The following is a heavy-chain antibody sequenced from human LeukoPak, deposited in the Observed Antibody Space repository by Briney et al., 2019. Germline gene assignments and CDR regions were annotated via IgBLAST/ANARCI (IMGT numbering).Heavy chain of an antibody. V-gene: IGHV3-9*01. CDR1: GFTFDDYA. D-gene: IGHD2-15*01. J-gene: IGHJ6*02. CDR3: ASLGYCSGGSCYSGVQDYYYGMDV. CDR2: ISWNSGSI. Sequence: PGGSLRLSCAASGFTFDDYAMHWVRQAPGKGLEWVSGISWNSGSIGYADSVKGRFTISRDNAKNSLYLQMNSLRAEDTAVYYCASLGYCSGGSCYSGVQDYYYGMDVWGQGTTVTVSS.